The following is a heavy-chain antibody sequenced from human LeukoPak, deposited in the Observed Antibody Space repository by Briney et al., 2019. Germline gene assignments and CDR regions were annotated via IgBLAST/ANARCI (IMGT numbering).Heavy chain of an antibody. D-gene: IGHD3-3*01. V-gene: IGHV1-69*13. CDR3: ARDLRFLEWLPVE. Sequence: ASVKVSCKASGYTFTSYGISWVRQAPGQGLEWMGGIIPIFGTANYAQKFQGRVTITADESTSTAYMELSSLRSEDTAVYYCARDLRFLEWLPVEWGQGTLVTVSS. CDR2: IIPIFGTA. J-gene: IGHJ4*02. CDR1: GYTFTSYG.